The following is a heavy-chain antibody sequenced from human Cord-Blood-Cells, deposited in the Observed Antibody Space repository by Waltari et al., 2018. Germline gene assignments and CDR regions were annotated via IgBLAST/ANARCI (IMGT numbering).Heavy chain of an antibody. V-gene: IGHV1-69*01. CDR1: GGPFSSYA. D-gene: IGHD3-10*01. J-gene: IGHJ3*02. CDR3: ARVADYYGSGSYYLDAFDI. CDR2: IIPIFGTA. Sequence: QVQLVQSGAEVKKPGSSVKVSCKASGGPFSSYAISWVRQAPGHGLEWMGGIIPIFGTANYAQKFQGRVTITADESTSTAYMELSSLRSEDTAVYYCARVADYYGSGSYYLDAFDIWGQGTMVTVSS.